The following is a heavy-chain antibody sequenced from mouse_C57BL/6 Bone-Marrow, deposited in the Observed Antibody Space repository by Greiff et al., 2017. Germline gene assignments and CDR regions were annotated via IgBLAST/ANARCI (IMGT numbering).Heavy chain of an antibody. D-gene: IGHD2-12*01. CDR2: IRNKANGYTT. V-gene: IGHV7-3*01. J-gene: IGHJ2*01. Sequence: EVKVVESGGGLVQPGGSLSLSCAASGFTFPDYYMSWVRQPPGKALEWLGFIRNKANGYTTEYSASVKGRFDISRDNSQSSLYIQRKALRAEDSATYYCARYNDGDYWGQGTTLPVSS. CDR1: GFTFPDYY. CDR3: ARYNDGDY.